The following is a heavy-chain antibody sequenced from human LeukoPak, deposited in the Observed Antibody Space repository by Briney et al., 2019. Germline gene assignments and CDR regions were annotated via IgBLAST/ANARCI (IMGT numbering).Heavy chain of an antibody. Sequence: KPSETLSLTCAVYGGSFSGYYWSWIRQPPGKGLEWIGEINHSGSTNYNPSLKSRVTISVDTSKNQFSLKLSSVTAADTAVYYCAGGLWFGELLGIWGQGTLVTVSS. V-gene: IGHV4-34*01. D-gene: IGHD3-10*01. CDR3: AGGLWFGELLGI. CDR2: INHSGST. CDR1: GGSFSGYY. J-gene: IGHJ4*02.